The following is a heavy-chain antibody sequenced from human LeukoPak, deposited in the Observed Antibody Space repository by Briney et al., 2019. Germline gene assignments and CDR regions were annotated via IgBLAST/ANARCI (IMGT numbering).Heavy chain of an antibody. J-gene: IGHJ4*02. CDR3: ARDSSSFYFDY. CDR1: GFTVTSNH. D-gene: IGHD6-6*01. Sequence: PGGSLRLSCAASGFTVTSNHMNWVRQPPGKGLEWVSIIYTGGTTHYADSLKDRFTISRDDSINTLYLQMNSLRAEDTAVYYCARDSSSFYFDYWGQGTLVTVSS. V-gene: IGHV3-66*01. CDR2: IYTGGTT.